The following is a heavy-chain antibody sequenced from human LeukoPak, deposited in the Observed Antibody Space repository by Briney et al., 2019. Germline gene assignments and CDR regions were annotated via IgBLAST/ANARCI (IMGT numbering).Heavy chain of an antibody. CDR3: ARGPTNPYYDFWSGYYKFFDY. CDR2: INHSGST. V-gene: IGHV4-34*01. J-gene: IGHJ4*02. D-gene: IGHD3-3*01. CDR1: GGSFSGYY. Sequence: SETLSLTCAVYGGSFSGYYWSWIRQPPGKGLEWIGEINHSGSTNYNPSLKGRVTISVDTSKNQFSLKLSSVTAADTAVYYCARGPTNPYYDFWSGYYKFFDYWGQGTLVTVSS.